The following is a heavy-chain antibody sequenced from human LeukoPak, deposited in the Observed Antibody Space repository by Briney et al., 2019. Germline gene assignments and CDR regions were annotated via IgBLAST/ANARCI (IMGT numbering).Heavy chain of an antibody. CDR1: GGSISSGGYY. CDR3: ARVGVLWFLDY. V-gene: IGHV4-31*03. J-gene: IGHJ4*02. Sequence: PSQILSLTCTVSGGSISSGGYYWSWIRQHPGKGLEWIGYIYYSGSTYYNPSLKSRVTISVDTSKNQFSLKLSSVTAADTAVYYCARVGVLWFLDYWGQGTLVTVSS. D-gene: IGHD3-10*01. CDR2: IYYSGST.